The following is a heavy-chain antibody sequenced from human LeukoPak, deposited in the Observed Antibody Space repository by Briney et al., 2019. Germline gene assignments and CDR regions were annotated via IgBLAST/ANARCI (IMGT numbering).Heavy chain of an antibody. D-gene: IGHD5-24*01. J-gene: IGHJ4*02. CDR3: ARVMATISQDYFDF. CDR2: ISHDGSNK. V-gene: IGHV3-30*04. Sequence: GGSLRLSCAASGFTFSSYAMHWVRQAPGKGLEWVAVISHDGSNKYYADSVKGRFTISRDNSKNTLFLQMNSLRAEDTAVYYCARVMATISQDYFDFWGQGTLVTVSS. CDR1: GFTFSSYA.